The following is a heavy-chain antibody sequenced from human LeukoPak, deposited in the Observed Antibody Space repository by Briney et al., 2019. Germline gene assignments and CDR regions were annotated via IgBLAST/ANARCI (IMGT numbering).Heavy chain of an antibody. Sequence: SVKVSCKASGFTFASSAVQWVRQARGQRLEWIGWIVVGGGNTNYAQKFQERVTITRDMSTSTAYMELSRLRSEDTAVYYCAGRGENPWAFGIWGQGTMVTVSS. CDR3: AGRGENPWAFGI. V-gene: IGHV1-58*01. CDR1: GFTFASSA. J-gene: IGHJ3*02. CDR2: IVVGGGNT. D-gene: IGHD3-16*01.